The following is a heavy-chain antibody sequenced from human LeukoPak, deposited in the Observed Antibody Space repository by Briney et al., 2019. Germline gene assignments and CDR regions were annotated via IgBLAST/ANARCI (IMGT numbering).Heavy chain of an antibody. V-gene: IGHV1-2*02. Sequence: ASVKVSCKTSGYTSTGYYMHWVRQAPGQGLEWMGCISPDSGDANYAQKFQGRVTMTRDTSISTAYMELSRLRSDDTAVYYCARDVDYWGQGTLVTVSS. CDR1: GYTSTGYY. J-gene: IGHJ4*02. CDR2: ISPDSGDA. CDR3: ARDVDY.